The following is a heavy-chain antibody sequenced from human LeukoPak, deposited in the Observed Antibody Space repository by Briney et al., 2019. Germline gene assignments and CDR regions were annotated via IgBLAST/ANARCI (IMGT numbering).Heavy chain of an antibody. CDR3: AKGGYDLDYYFDY. Sequence: PGGSLRLSCAASGFTFSSYWMSWVRQAPGKGLEWVANIKQDGSEKYYVDSVKGRFTISRDNAKNSLYLQMNSPRAEDTALYYCAKGGYDLDYYFDYWGQGILVTVSS. D-gene: IGHD2-2*01. CDR2: IKQDGSEK. J-gene: IGHJ4*02. V-gene: IGHV3-7*03. CDR1: GFTFSSYW.